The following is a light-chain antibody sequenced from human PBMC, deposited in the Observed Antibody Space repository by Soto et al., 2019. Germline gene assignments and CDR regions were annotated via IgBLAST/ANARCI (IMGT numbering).Light chain of an antibody. CDR3: QQSDSLHLT. J-gene: IGKJ5*01. CDR1: QDISNY. V-gene: IGKV1-33*01. Sequence: DIQMTQSPSSLSASVGDRVTITCRASQDISNYLNWYQQIPGKDPKLLIYDASNLERGVTARFNGTRSGTNFTFVITSLQTEEVETYYSQQSDSLHLTFGQGTRLEI. CDR2: DAS.